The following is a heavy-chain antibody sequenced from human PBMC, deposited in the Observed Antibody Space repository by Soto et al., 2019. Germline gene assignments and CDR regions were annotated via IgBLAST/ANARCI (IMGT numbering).Heavy chain of an antibody. CDR1: GGSISSGDYY. Sequence: PSETLSLTCTVSGGSISSGDYYWSWIRQPPGKGLEWIGYIYYSGSTYYNPSLKSRVTISVDTSKNQFSLKLSSVTAADTAVYYCAREGIAVAGHYGMDVWGQGTTVTAP. J-gene: IGHJ6*02. CDR3: AREGIAVAGHYGMDV. CDR2: IYYSGST. D-gene: IGHD6-19*01. V-gene: IGHV4-30-4*01.